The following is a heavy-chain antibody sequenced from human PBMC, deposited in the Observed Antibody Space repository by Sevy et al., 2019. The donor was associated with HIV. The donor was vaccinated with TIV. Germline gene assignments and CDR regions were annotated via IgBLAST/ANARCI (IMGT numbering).Heavy chain of an antibody. CDR1: GYTLTELS. Sequence: ASVKVSCKVSGYTLTELSMHWVRQAPGKGLEWMGGFDPEDGETIYAQKFQGRVTMTEDTSTDTAYMELSSLRSEDTAVDYCATRSIAVAAAGPAWFDPWGQGTLVTVSS. D-gene: IGHD6-13*01. CDR2: FDPEDGET. J-gene: IGHJ5*02. CDR3: ATRSIAVAAAGPAWFDP. V-gene: IGHV1-24*01.